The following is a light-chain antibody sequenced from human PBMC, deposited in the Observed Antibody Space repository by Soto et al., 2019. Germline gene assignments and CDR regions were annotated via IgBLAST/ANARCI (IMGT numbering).Light chain of an antibody. CDR3: NSYSSSGTLYV. CDR1: SSDVGGYIY. V-gene: IGLV2-14*03. CDR2: DVS. J-gene: IGLJ1*01. Sequence: QSALTQPASVSGSPGQSITVSCTGTSSDVGGYIYVSWFQQHPGKAPKLMIYDVSNRPSGVSNRFSGSKSGNTASLTISGLQAEDEADYYCNSYSSSGTLYVFGTGTKVTVL.